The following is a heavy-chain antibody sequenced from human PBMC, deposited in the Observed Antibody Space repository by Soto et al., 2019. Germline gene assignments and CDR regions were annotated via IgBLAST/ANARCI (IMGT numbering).Heavy chain of an antibody. D-gene: IGHD5-12*01. CDR3: ARASDIVATIRAFDI. J-gene: IGHJ3*02. Sequence: GGSLRLSCAASGFTFSSYSMNWVRQAPGKGLEWVSSISSSSSYIYYADSVKGRFTISRDNAKNSLYLQMNSLRAEDTAVYYCARASDIVATIRAFDIWGQGTMVTVSS. V-gene: IGHV3-21*01. CDR2: ISSSSSYI. CDR1: GFTFSSYS.